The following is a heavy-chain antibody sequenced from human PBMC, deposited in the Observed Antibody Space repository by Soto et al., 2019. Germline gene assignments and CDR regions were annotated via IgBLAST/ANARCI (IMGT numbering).Heavy chain of an antibody. CDR2: IIPIFGTA. J-gene: IGHJ6*02. V-gene: IGHV1-69*13. Sequence: SVKVSCKASGGTFSSYAISWVRQAPGQGLEWMGGIIPIFGTANYAQKFQGRVTITADESTSTAYMELSSLRSEDTAVYYCARLRDCSGGSCYGGSYYYYYGMDVWGQGTTVTVSS. CDR1: GGTFSSYA. D-gene: IGHD2-15*01. CDR3: ARLRDCSGGSCYGGSYYYYYGMDV.